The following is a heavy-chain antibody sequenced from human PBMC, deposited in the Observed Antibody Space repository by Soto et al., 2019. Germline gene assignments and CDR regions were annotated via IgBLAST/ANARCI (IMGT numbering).Heavy chain of an antibody. CDR3: AKPQSWSGYSYFDY. J-gene: IGHJ4*02. D-gene: IGHD3-3*01. CDR2: ISYDGSNK. CDR1: GFTFSSYG. V-gene: IGHV3-30*18. Sequence: QVQLVESGGGVVQPGRSLRLSCAASGFTFSSYGMHWVRQAPGKGLEWVAVISYDGSNKYYADSVKGRFTISRDNSKNALYLQMNSLRAEDTVVYYCAKPQSWSGYSYFDYWCQGTLVTVSS.